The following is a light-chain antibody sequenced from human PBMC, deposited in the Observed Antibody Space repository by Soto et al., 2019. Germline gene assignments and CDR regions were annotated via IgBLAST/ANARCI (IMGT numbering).Light chain of an antibody. CDR3: QQSYTTPLT. V-gene: IGKV1-39*01. J-gene: IGKJ4*01. Sequence: DVPVTQSPSSLSASVGDRVTITCRASQNMNNYLNGYQQKPVQAPKLLISVESNLQSGVPSRFSGSGSGTEFTLTISSLQPEDFATYYCQQSYTTPLTFGRGTKVEI. CDR2: VES. CDR1: QNMNNY.